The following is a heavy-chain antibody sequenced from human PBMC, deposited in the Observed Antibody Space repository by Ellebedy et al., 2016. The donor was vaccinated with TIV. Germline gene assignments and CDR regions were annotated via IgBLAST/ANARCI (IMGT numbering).Heavy chain of an antibody. J-gene: IGHJ6*02. CDR1: GTSISSYY. CDR3: ARIFWNGDYYYGVDV. CDR2: TSFSGSA. D-gene: IGHD1-1*01. Sequence: MPSETLSLTCSVSGTSISSYYWSWIRQSPEKGLEWIGDTSFSGSANYNPSLKSRVTISVDTSKNQFSLKLSSVTAADTAVYYCARIFWNGDYYYGVDVWGQGTTVTVSS. V-gene: IGHV4-59*01.